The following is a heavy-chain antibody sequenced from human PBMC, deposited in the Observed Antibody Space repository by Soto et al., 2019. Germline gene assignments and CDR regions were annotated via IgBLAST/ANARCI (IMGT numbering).Heavy chain of an antibody. Sequence: GGSLRLSCAASGFTFSSYGMHWVRQAPGKGLEWVAVIWYDGSNKYYADSVKGRFTISRDNSKNTLYLQMNSLRAEDTAVYYCARDLVVVAATTRSYYYYGMDVWGQGTTVTVSS. CDR2: IWYDGSNK. CDR1: GFTFSSYG. V-gene: IGHV3-33*01. D-gene: IGHD2-15*01. J-gene: IGHJ6*02. CDR3: ARDLVVVAATTRSYYYYGMDV.